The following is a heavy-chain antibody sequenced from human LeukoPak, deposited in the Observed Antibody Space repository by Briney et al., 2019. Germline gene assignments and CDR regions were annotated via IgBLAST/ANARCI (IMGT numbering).Heavy chain of an antibody. V-gene: IGHV3-74*01. J-gene: IGHJ6*03. CDR2: INSDGSST. CDR1: GFTFSSYW. D-gene: IGHD2-15*01. CDR3: ARDPIRYCSGGSRCYYMDV. Sequence: PGGSLRLSCAASGFTFSSYWMHWVRQAPGKGLVWVSRINSDGSSTSYADSVKGRFTISRDNAKNSLYLQMNSLRAEDTAVYYCARDPIRYCSGGSRCYYMDVWGKGTTVTVSS.